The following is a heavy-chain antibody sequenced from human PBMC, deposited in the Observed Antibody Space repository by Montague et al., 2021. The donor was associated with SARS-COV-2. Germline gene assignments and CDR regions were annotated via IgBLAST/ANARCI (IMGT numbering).Heavy chain of an antibody. Sequence: SETLSLTCAVYGGSFSGYYWSWIRQPPGKGLEWIGEINHSGSTXXXPSXXXRVTISVDASKNQFSLKLSSVTAADTAVYYCTREGYQVLWSDYYYYGMDVWGQETTVTVSS. CDR1: GGSFSGYY. V-gene: IGHV4-34*01. J-gene: IGHJ6*02. CDR2: INHSGST. D-gene: IGHD2-2*01. CDR3: TREGYQVLWSDYYYYGMDV.